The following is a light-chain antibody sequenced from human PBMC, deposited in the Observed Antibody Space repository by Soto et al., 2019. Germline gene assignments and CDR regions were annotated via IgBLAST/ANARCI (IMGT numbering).Light chain of an antibody. CDR2: SGD. J-gene: IGKJ1*01. V-gene: IGKV3-15*01. Sequence: EVVVTQSPDTLSLSPGETATLSCRASQSVSSSVAWYQHKPGQSPRLVVYSGDKRAPGIPPRFSGSGSGTDFTLTISSLESDDFAVYYCQQYNNWPPPWTFGQGTKVDIK. CDR3: QQYNNWPPPWT. CDR1: QSVSSS.